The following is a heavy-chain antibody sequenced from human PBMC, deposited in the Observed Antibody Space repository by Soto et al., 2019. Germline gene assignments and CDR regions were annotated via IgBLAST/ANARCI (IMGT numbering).Heavy chain of an antibody. J-gene: IGHJ4*02. CDR1: GGTFSSYA. V-gene: IGHV1-69*13. CDR2: IIPIFGTA. Sequence: RASVKVSCKASGGTFSSYAISWVRQAPGQGLEWMGGIIPIFGTANYAQKFQGRVTITADESTSTAYMELSSLRSEDTAVYYCATYPTRSEAYWGQGTLVTVSS. CDR3: ATYPTRSEAY. D-gene: IGHD6-6*01.